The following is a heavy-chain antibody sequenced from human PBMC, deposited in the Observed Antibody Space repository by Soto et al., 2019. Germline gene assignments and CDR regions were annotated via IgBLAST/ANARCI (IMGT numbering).Heavy chain of an antibody. CDR2: MNPNSGNT. Sequence: GASVKVSCKASGYTFTSYDINWVRQATGQGLEWMGWMNPNSGNTGYAQKFQGRVTMTRNTSISTAYMELSSLRSEDTAVYYCARAVNSGSYYYYGMDVWGQGTTVTVSS. CDR3: ARAVNSGSYYYYGMDV. CDR1: GYTFTSYD. D-gene: IGHD1-1*01. V-gene: IGHV1-8*01. J-gene: IGHJ6*02.